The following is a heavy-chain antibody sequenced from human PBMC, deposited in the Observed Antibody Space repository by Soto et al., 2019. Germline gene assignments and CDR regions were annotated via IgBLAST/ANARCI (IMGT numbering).Heavy chain of an antibody. Sequence: GGSLRLSCAASGFTFSSYAMSWVRQAPGKGLEWVSAISGSGGSTYYADSVKGRFTISRDNSKNTLYLQMNSLRAEDTAVYYCAISVPDYVILTGQTGFDIWRQGTMVTVSS. D-gene: IGHD3-9*01. V-gene: IGHV3-23*01. CDR1: GFTFSSYA. CDR3: AISVPDYVILTGQTGFDI. J-gene: IGHJ3*02. CDR2: ISGSGGST.